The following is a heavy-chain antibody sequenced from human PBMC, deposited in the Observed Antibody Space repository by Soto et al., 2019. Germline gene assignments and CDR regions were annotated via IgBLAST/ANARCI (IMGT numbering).Heavy chain of an antibody. CDR2: VSYDGNIK. J-gene: IGHJ4*02. D-gene: IGHD4-17*01. Sequence: QVLLVESGGGVLQPGRSLRLSCVASGFIFNSHAIHWVRQTPGKGLEWVTVVSYDGNIKYYTDSVKGRFTISRDNFKNTVYLQMNSLRPDDTAVYYCATDESPTVTGLGYWGQGTLVSVSS. CDR1: GFIFNSHA. CDR3: ATDESPTVTGLGY. V-gene: IGHV3-30-3*01.